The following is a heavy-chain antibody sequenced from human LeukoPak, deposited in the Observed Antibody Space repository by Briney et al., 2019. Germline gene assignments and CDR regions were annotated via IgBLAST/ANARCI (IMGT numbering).Heavy chain of an antibody. CDR2: IYYSGST. Sequence: PSETLSLTCAVYGGSISSYYWSWIRQPPGKGLEWIGYIYYSGSTNYNPSLKSRVTISVDTSKNQFSLKLSSVTAADTAVYYCALSRKVRGLGYYGMDVWGQGTTVTVSS. CDR3: ALSRKVRGLGYYGMDV. CDR1: GGSISSYY. V-gene: IGHV4-59*08. J-gene: IGHJ6*02. D-gene: IGHD3-10*01.